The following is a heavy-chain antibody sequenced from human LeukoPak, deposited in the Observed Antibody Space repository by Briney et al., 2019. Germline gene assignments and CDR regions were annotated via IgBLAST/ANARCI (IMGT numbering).Heavy chain of an antibody. CDR2: INPNSGGT. CDR1: GYTFTGYY. Sequence: ASVKVSCKASGYTFTGYYMHWVRQAPGQGLEWMGWINPNSGGTNYAQKFQGRVTMTRDTSISTAYMELSRLRSDDTAVYYCAKGLLYYGSGPSYFDNWGQGTLVTVSS. V-gene: IGHV1-2*02. CDR3: AKGLLYYGSGPSYFDN. D-gene: IGHD3-10*01. J-gene: IGHJ4*02.